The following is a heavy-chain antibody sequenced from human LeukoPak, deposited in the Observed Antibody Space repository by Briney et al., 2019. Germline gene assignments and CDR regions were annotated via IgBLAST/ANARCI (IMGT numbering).Heavy chain of an antibody. CDR1: GFTFSNYG. CDR2: ISYDGSNK. V-gene: IGHV3-30*18. D-gene: IGHD6-19*01. CDR3: AKGGALVAGHAFDI. Sequence: TGGSLRLSCAASGFTFSNYGMHWVRQAPGKGLEWVAVISYDGSNKYFADSVKGRFTISRDNSKNTLYLQMNSLRAEDTAVYYCAKGGALVAGHAFDIWGQGTMVTVSS. J-gene: IGHJ3*02.